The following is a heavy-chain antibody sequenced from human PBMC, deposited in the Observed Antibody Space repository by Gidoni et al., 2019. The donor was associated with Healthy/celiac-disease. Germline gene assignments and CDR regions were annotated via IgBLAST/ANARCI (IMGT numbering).Heavy chain of an antibody. CDR3: ATHSVSALLAVDY. Sequence: GASVKVSCKASGYTFTSYYMHWVRQAPGQGLEWLGLINPSGGSTSYAQKFQGRVTMTRDKSTSTVYMEMSSLRAEDTAVYYCATHSVSALLAVDYWGQGTLVTVSS. J-gene: IGHJ4*02. D-gene: IGHD1-26*01. CDR2: INPSGGST. V-gene: IGHV1-46*01. CDR1: GYTFTSYY.